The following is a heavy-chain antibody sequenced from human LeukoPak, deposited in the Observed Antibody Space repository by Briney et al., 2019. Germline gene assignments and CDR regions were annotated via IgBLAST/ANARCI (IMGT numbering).Heavy chain of an antibody. Sequence: SETLSLTCAVYGGSFSVYYWSWIRQPPGKGLEWIGGINHSGSTNYNPSLKSRVTIPVDTSKNQFSLKLSSVTAADTAVYYCARGGSQYYDFWSGYYLGYFDYWGQGTLVTVSS. J-gene: IGHJ4*02. V-gene: IGHV4-34*01. CDR3: ARGGSQYYDFWSGYYLGYFDY. D-gene: IGHD3-3*01. CDR2: INHSGST. CDR1: GGSFSVYY.